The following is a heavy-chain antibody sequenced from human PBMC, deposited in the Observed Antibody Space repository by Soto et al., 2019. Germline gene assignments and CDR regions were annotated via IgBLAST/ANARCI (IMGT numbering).Heavy chain of an antibody. CDR2: IYYSGTT. V-gene: IGHV4-59*01. CDR3: ARGHQLLLS. D-gene: IGHD2-2*01. Sequence: PSETLSLTCTVSGGSISSYYWSWIRQPPGKGLEWIGYIYYSGTTDYNPSLKSRVTISLDTSKNQFSLKLTSVTAADTAVYYCARGHQLLLSWGQGALVTVSS. J-gene: IGHJ4*01. CDR1: GGSISSYY.